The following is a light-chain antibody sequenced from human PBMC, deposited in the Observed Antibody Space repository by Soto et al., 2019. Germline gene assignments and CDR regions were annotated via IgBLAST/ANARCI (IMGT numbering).Light chain of an antibody. J-gene: IGLJ1*01. CDR1: SSDVGAYNY. CDR2: EVS. V-gene: IGLV2-14*01. CDR3: CSFTTSSTYV. Sequence: QSVLTQPASVSGSPGQSITISCTGTSSDVGAYNYVSWFQQHPGKAPKLMLYEVSNRPSGVSNRFSGSKSGDTASLTISGLQTEDEADYYCCSFTTSSTYVFGTGTKVTVL.